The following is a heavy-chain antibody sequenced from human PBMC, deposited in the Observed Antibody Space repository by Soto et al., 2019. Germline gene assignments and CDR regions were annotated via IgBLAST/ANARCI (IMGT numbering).Heavy chain of an antibody. CDR2: IVPNVGTV. Sequence: SVKVSCKSSGVTFSSFINYPINWVRQAPGQGLEWMGGIVPNVGTVNYAQKFRGKVTITADKSTGTAYMELSSLRSEDTALYYCARRDTSGFLRYFDNWGQGTQVTVS. CDR3: ARRDTSGFLRYFDN. V-gene: IGHV1-69*06. D-gene: IGHD3-3*01. CDR1: GVTFSSFINYP. J-gene: IGHJ4*02.